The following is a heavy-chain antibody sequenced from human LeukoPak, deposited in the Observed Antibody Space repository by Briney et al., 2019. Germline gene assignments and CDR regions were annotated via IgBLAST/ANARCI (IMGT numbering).Heavy chain of an antibody. J-gene: IGHJ4*02. CDR1: GYSISSGHY. CDR2: IYYSGST. CDR3: ARGSGYYGEDFEY. Sequence: SETLSLTCTVSGYSISSGHYWGWIRQAPGKGLEWIGNIYYSGSTYYNPSLKSRITIAVDTSKNHFSLKLSSVTAADTAVYYCARGSGYYGEDFEYWGQGTLVTVSS. V-gene: IGHV4-38-2*02. D-gene: IGHD3-22*01.